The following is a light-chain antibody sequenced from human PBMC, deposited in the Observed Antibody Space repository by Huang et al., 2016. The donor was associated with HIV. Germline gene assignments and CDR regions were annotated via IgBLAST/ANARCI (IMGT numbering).Light chain of an antibody. CDR2: YAS. J-gene: IGKJ2*01. V-gene: IGKV3D-20*01. Sequence: EIVLTQSPASLSLSPGERAMLSCGASQSVSSSYLAWFQQKPGLPPRLLIDYASVRAPGIPDRFSGGGSGTDCTLTISRLEPEDFAVYYCQQYGSSSYTFGQGTKLEIK. CDR1: QSVSSSY. CDR3: QQYGSSSYT.